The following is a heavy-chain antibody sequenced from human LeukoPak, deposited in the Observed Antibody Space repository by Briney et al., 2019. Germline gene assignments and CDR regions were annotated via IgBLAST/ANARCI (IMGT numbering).Heavy chain of an antibody. CDR3: ARPGEVYYYDSSGYPAHYFDY. CDR1: GGSIYNSAYH. Sequence: PSETLSLTCSVSGGSIYNSAYHWGWIRQPPGKGLEWIGSIYYSGSTYYNPSLKSRATISVDTSKNQFSLKLSSATAADTAVYYCARPGEVYYYDSSGYPAHYFDYWGQGTLVTVSS. D-gene: IGHD3-22*01. V-gene: IGHV4-39*01. J-gene: IGHJ4*02. CDR2: IYYSGST.